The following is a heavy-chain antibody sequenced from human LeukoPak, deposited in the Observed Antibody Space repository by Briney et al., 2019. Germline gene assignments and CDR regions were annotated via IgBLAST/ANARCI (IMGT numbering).Heavy chain of an antibody. D-gene: IGHD6-6*01. CDR1: GFTFSSYS. Sequence: GGSLRLSCAASGFTFSSYSMNWGRQAPGKGLEWVSSISSSSSYIYYADSVKGRFTISRDNAKNSLYLQMNSLRAEDTPVYYCARDEESSRSTFDYWGQGTLVTVSS. V-gene: IGHV3-21*01. CDR3: ARDEESSRSTFDY. CDR2: ISSSSSYI. J-gene: IGHJ4*02.